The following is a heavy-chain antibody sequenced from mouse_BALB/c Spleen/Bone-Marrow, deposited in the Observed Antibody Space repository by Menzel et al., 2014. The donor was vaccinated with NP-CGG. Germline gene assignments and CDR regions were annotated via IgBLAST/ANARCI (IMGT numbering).Heavy chain of an antibody. Sequence: EVKLVESGGGLVKPGGSLKLSCAASGFTFSSYAMSWVRQTPEKSLEWVASISSGGSTYYPDSVKGRFTISRDNARNILYLQMSSLRSEDAAMYYCARYDYDGAYAMDYWGQGTSVTVSS. J-gene: IGHJ4*01. V-gene: IGHV5-6-5*01. CDR2: ISSGGST. CDR3: ARYDYDGAYAMDY. D-gene: IGHD2-4*01. CDR1: GFTFSSYA.